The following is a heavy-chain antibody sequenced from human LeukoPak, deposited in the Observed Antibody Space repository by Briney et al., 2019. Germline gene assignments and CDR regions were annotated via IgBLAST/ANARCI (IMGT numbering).Heavy chain of an antibody. J-gene: IGHJ4*02. Sequence: GESLCLSCSVSGFPFSSCGMHWVRQPPPKGLDWVDVVYFDGSDKFYAYSVKGRLTLYRDNSKNTLYLQINSLRAEDTAVYYCARHAPPRAVVGPAAIDYWGQGTLVTVSS. D-gene: IGHD2-2*02. CDR3: ARHAPPRAVVGPAAIDY. V-gene: IGHV3-33*01. CDR1: GFPFSSCG. CDR2: VYFDGSDK.